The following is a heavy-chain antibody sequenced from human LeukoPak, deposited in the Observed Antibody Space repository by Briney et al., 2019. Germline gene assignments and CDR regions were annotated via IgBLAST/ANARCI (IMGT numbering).Heavy chain of an antibody. V-gene: IGHV3-7*01. CDR1: GSPFSTYW. CDR2: INQDGTEK. J-gene: IGHJ4*02. Sequence: PGESLRLSCAASGSPFSTYWMSWVRQAPGKGLEWVANINQDGTEKYYVDSVKGRFTISRDYAKNSLYLQMNSLRVEDTAVYYCAKVAKYYYGPETYYFFEQWGQGTPVTASS. CDR3: AKVAKYYYGPETYYFFEQ. D-gene: IGHD3-10*01.